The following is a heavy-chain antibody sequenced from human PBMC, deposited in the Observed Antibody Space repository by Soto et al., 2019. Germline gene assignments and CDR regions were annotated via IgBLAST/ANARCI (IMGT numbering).Heavy chain of an antibody. Sequence: QVQLVQSGAEVKKPGSSVKVSCKASGGTFSSYAISWVRQAPGQGLEWMGGIIPIFGTANYAQKFQGRVTITADESTSTAYMELSSLRSEDTAVYYGGGVLMVYANIGMVLGSIDYWGQGTLVTVSS. CDR2: IIPIFGTA. CDR1: GGTFSSYA. CDR3: GGVLMVYANIGMVLGSIDY. J-gene: IGHJ4*02. V-gene: IGHV1-69*01. D-gene: IGHD2-8*01.